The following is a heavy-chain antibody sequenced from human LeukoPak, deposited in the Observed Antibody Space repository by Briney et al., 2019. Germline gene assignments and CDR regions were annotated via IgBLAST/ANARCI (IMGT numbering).Heavy chain of an antibody. CDR1: GFTFSSDG. J-gene: IGHJ3*02. D-gene: IGHD4-17*01. CDR3: ASQDYGDYDDAFDI. CDR2: ISYDGSNK. V-gene: IGHV3-30*03. Sequence: GGALRLSCAASGFTFSSDGTRWGCEAPRKGVGWGAVISYDGSNKYYALSAKGRFTTSRDNSKNTLYLQMNSLRAEDRAVYYCASQDYGDYDDAFDIWGQGTMVTVSS.